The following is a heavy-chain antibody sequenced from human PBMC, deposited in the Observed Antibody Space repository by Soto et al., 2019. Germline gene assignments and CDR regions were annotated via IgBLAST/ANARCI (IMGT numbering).Heavy chain of an antibody. CDR1: GDLSRNLL. CDR2: FYLSESET. V-gene: IGHV5-51*01. D-gene: IGHD2-21*02. Sequence: PGGSLKISCKGSGDLSRNLLLGWVRQVPRKGLEWVGLFYLSESETTYTPLFQGPATISADKSPDTTYLQGNTLKASDTAIYYRARWGSGCSGGDSYFVDADNWLDPWGQATQVTVSS. CDR3: ARWGSGCSGGDSYFVDADNWLDP. J-gene: IGHJ5*01.